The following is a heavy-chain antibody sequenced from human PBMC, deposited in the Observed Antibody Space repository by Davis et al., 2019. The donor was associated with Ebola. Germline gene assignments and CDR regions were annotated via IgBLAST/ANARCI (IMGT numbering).Heavy chain of an antibody. CDR3: ARRYSKPYWYFDL. CDR1: GYSFTSYW. J-gene: IGHJ2*01. D-gene: IGHD3-16*02. V-gene: IGHV5-51*01. Sequence: GGSLRLSCKGSGYSFTSYWIGWVRQMPGKGLEWMGIIYPGDPDTRYSPSFQGQVTISADKSISTAYLQWSSLKASDTAMYYCARRYSKPYWYFDLWGRGTLVTVSS. CDR2: IYPGDPDT.